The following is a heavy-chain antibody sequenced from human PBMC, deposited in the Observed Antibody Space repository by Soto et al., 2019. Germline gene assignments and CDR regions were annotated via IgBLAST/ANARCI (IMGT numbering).Heavy chain of an antibody. D-gene: IGHD3-3*02. Sequence: QAQLVQSGAEMKKPGASVKVSCKATGYTFSAYTMNWVRQAPGQSLEWMGWINAGSGNTKYSQNLQGQVSITRNTSASTVYMELTGLTSEDTAVYYCVRETDTLGPRANDALDLWGQGTLVTVSS. V-gene: IGHV1-3*01. CDR2: INAGSGNT. CDR1: GYTFSAYT. J-gene: IGHJ3*01. CDR3: VRETDTLGPRANDALDL.